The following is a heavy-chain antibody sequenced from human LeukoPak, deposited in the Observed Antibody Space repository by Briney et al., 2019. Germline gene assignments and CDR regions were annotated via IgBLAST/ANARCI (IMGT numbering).Heavy chain of an antibody. CDR2: INWNGGST. CDR1: GFTFDDYG. Sequence: GGSLRLSCAASGFTFDDYGMSWVRQAPGKGVERVSGINWNGGSTGYADSVKGRFTISRDNAKNSLYLQMNSLRAEDTALYYCAREMGGYCTNGVCYRGDAFDIWGQGTMVTVSS. J-gene: IGHJ3*02. CDR3: AREMGGYCTNGVCYRGDAFDI. D-gene: IGHD2-8*01. V-gene: IGHV3-20*04.